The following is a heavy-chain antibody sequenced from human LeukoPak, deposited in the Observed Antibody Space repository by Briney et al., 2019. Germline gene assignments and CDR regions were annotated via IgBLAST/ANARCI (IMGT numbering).Heavy chain of an antibody. J-gene: IGHJ4*02. CDR2: IYYSGST. Sequence: PSETLSLTCTVSGGPISSYYWSWIRQPPGKGLEGIGYIYYSGSTNYNPSLESRVTISVDTSKNQFSLKLSSVTAAGTAVYYCARNADFWSGALYYFDYWGQGTLVTVSS. CDR1: GGPISSYY. V-gene: IGHV4-59*01. CDR3: ARNADFWSGALYYFDY. D-gene: IGHD3-3*01.